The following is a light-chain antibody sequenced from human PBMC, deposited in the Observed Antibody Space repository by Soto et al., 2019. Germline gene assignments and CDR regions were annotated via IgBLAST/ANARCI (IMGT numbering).Light chain of an antibody. CDR3: SSSAGSNQVYYI. Sequence: QSALTQLPSASGSPGQSVTLSCTGTSSDVGAYDHVSWYQQQPGKAPKLMIYDVNKRSSGVPDRFSGSKAGNTASLTVSGLQAEDEADYYCSSSAGSNQVYYIFGTGTKVTVL. CDR1: SSDVGAYDH. V-gene: IGLV2-8*01. J-gene: IGLJ1*01. CDR2: DVN.